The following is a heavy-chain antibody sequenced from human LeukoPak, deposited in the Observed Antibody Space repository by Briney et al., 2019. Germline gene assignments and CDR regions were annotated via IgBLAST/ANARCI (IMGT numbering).Heavy chain of an antibody. CDR3: AKDGVSSSVWAFDI. Sequence: PGGSLRLSCAASGFTFTNYGMHWVRQAPGKGLEWVAFIRNDGSTKYYVDSVKGRFVISRDNSRNTLYVYMNSLRAEDSAVYYCAKDGVSSSVWAFDIWGQGTMVTVSS. CDR2: IRNDGSTK. J-gene: IGHJ3*02. D-gene: IGHD3-10*01. V-gene: IGHV3-30*02. CDR1: GFTFTNYG.